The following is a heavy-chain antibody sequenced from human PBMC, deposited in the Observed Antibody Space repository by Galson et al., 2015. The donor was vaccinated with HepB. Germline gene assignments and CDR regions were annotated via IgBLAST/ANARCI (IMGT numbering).Heavy chain of an antibody. Sequence: SLRLSCAASGFTFSYYAMSWVRQAPGKGLEWVSAITPSADNTCSADSSKGRLTISRDNSKNTLFLQMNSLRPDDTAIYFCAKVFPEKTDGWYRQALYYFDSWGHGTRVTVSS. V-gene: IGHV3-23*01. CDR1: GFTFSYYA. D-gene: IGHD6-19*01. CDR2: ITPSADNT. CDR3: AKVFPEKTDGWYRQALYYFDS. J-gene: IGHJ4*01.